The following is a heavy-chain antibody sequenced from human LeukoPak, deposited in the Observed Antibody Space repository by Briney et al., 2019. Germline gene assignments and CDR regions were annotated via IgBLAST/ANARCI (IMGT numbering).Heavy chain of an antibody. V-gene: IGHV4-30-4*01. D-gene: IGHD2-15*01. J-gene: IGHJ5*02. CDR2: IYYSGST. Sequence: PSETLSLTCTVSDGSISSGDYYWSWIRQPPGKGLEWIGYIYYSGSTYYNPSLKSRVTISVDTSKNQFSLKLSSVTAADTAVYYCAREVVAALNWFDPWGQGTLVTVSS. CDR3: AREVVAALNWFDP. CDR1: DGSISSGDYY.